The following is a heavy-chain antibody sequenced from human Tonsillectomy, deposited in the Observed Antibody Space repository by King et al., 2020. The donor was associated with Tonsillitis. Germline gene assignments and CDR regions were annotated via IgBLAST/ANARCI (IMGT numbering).Heavy chain of an antibody. CDR3: VRGPNYGDRSDYFDL. CDR2: IKQEGRDT. Sequence: VQLVESGGGLVQPGGSLRLSWGAAGFTFSANWVGGGGQAPGGGGEWGAKIKQEGRDTIIVDCVKGRFTISRDNAKNSQFLQMNSLRVEDTAVYYCVRGPNYGDRSDYFDLWGQGTLVTVSS. D-gene: IGHD4/OR15-4a*01. V-gene: IGHV3-7*04. CDR1: GFTFSANW. J-gene: IGHJ4*02.